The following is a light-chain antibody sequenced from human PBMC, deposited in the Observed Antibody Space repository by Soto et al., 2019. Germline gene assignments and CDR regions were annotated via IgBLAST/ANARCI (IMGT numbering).Light chain of an antibody. CDR1: SSDVGAYNY. V-gene: IGLV2-8*01. Sequence: QSVLTQPPSASGSPGQSVTISCTGTSSDVGAYNYVSWYQQHPGKAPKLMIYEVSERPSGVPDRFSGSKSGNTASLTVSGLQAEDEADYYCSSYAGGNNYVFGSGTKLTVL. J-gene: IGLJ1*01. CDR2: EVS. CDR3: SSYAGGNNYV.